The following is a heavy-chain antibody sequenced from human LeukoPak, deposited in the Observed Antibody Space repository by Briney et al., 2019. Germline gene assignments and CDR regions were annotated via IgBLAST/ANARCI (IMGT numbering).Heavy chain of an antibody. CDR3: ARFGYYGSGSQ. CDR1: GGSFTGFY. V-gene: IGHV4-34*01. Sequence: SETLSLTCAVYGGSFTGFYWNWIRQSPEKGLEWLGEVNHIGSTNYNPSLKSRVTISVDTSKNHFSLRLSSVTAADTDVYYCARFGYYGSGSQWGQGTLVTGSS. CDR2: VNHIGST. D-gene: IGHD3-10*01. J-gene: IGHJ4*02.